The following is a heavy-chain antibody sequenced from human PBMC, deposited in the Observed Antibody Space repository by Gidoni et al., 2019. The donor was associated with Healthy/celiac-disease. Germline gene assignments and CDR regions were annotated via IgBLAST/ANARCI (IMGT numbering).Heavy chain of an antibody. D-gene: IGHD2-21*02. CDR1: GGSISSYY. CDR3: ARDHSPCGGDCHNWFDP. J-gene: IGHJ5*02. CDR2: IYYSGST. V-gene: IGHV4-59*01. Sequence: QVQLQESGPGLVKPSETLSLTCTVSGGSISSYYWSWIRQPPGKGLEWIGYIYYSGSTNYNPSLKSRVTISVDTSKNQFSLKLSSVTAADTAVYYCARDHSPCGGDCHNWFDPWGQGTLVTVSS.